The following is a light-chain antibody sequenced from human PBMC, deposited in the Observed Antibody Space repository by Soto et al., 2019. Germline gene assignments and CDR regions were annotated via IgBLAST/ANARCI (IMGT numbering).Light chain of an antibody. V-gene: IGLV1-40*01. Sequence: QSVLTQPPSVSGAPGQRVTISCTGSSSNIGAGHDVHWYQHSPGTAPKLLIYRFNNRPSGVPDRFSGSKSGTSASLAISGLQAEDEADYYCCSYAGSSTWVFGGGTKLTVL. CDR1: SSNIGAGHD. CDR2: RFN. J-gene: IGLJ3*02. CDR3: CSYAGSSTWV.